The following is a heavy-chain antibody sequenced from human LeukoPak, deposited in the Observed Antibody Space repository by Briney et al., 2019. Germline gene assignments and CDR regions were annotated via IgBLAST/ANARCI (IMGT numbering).Heavy chain of an antibody. Sequence: SVKVSCKASGGTFSSYAISWVRQAPGQGPEWMGRIIPILGIANYAQKFQGRVTITADKSTSTAYMELSSLRSEDTAVYYCARAPIDYGGNLDYWGQGTLVTVSS. D-gene: IGHD4-23*01. V-gene: IGHV1-69*04. CDR2: IIPILGIA. CDR3: ARAPIDYGGNLDY. J-gene: IGHJ4*02. CDR1: GGTFSSYA.